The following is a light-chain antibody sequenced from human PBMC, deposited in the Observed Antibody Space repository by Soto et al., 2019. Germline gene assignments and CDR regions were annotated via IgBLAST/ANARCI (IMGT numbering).Light chain of an antibody. CDR2: DAS. J-gene: IGKJ1*01. Sequence: DIQMTQSPSSLSASVGDRVTITCRASQTISSWLAWYQQKPGKAPKLLIYDASSLESGVPSRFSGSGSGTELTLTISSLQPDDFATYYCQQYNSYRTFGQGTKVDNK. V-gene: IGKV1-5*01. CDR3: QQYNSYRT. CDR1: QTISSW.